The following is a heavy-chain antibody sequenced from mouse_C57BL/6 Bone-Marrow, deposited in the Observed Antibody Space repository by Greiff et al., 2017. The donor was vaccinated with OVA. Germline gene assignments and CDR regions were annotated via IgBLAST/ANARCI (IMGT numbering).Heavy chain of an antibody. CDR3: ARSDYSNQWY. V-gene: IGHV1-69*01. D-gene: IGHD2-5*01. CDR2: IDPSDSYT. CDR1: GYTFTSYW. J-gene: IGHJ4*01. Sequence: QVQLQQPGAELVMPGASVKLSCKASGYTFTSYWMHWVKQRPGQGLEWIGEIDPSDSYTNYNQKFKGKSTLTVDKSSSTAYMQLSSLTSEDSAVYYCARSDYSNQWYWGQGTSVTVSS.